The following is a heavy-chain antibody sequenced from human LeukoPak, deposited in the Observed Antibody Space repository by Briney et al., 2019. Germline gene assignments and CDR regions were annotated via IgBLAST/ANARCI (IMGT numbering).Heavy chain of an antibody. CDR2: IIPISGTA. CDR3: ARGLQYQLLKALRYYYMDV. D-gene: IGHD2-2*01. Sequence: SVKVSCKASGGTFSSHAIAWVRQAPGQAPEWMGGIIPISGTADYAQKFQGRVTITTDQSTSTAYMELSSLTSDDTAVYYCARGLQYQLLKALRYYYMDVWGEGTTVTVSS. CDR1: GGTFSSHA. J-gene: IGHJ6*03. V-gene: IGHV1-69*05.